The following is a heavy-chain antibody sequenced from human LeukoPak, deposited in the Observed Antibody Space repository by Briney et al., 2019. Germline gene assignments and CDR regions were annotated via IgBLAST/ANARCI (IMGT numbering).Heavy chain of an antibody. CDR3: ARGRVSSSTWYSTYYYYFYMDV. D-gene: IGHD1-1*01. CDR1: GGSITNYY. CDR2: IYYSGIT. Sequence: SETLSLTCNVSGGSITNYYWTWIRQAPGKELEWIGNIYYSGITDYNPALQSRVTMSVDTAKNHFSLKLTSVTAADTAVYSCARGRVSSSTWYSTYYYYFYMDVWGKGTTVTVSS. J-gene: IGHJ6*03. V-gene: IGHV4-59*01.